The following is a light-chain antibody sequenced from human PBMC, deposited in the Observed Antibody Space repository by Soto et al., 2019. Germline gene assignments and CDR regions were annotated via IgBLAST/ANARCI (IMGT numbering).Light chain of an antibody. Sequence: QAVVTQEPSLTVSPGGTVTLTCGSSTGAVTSGHYPYWFQQKPGQAPRTLIYDTSNKHSWTPARFSGSLLGGKAALTLSGAQPEDEAEYYCLLSYNGARVVYGGGTKVTVL. V-gene: IGLV7-46*01. CDR3: LLSYNGARVV. CDR2: DTS. CDR1: TGAVTSGHY. J-gene: IGLJ2*01.